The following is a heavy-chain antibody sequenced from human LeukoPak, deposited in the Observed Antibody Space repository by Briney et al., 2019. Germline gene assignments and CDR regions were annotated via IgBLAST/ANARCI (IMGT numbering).Heavy chain of an antibody. CDR3: ARGRISSGYSSIGDAFDI. CDR2: ISKSDDII. J-gene: IGHJ3*02. V-gene: IGHV3-48*03. Sequence: GGSLRLSCAASGFAFSAYEMNWVRQAPGKGLEWVSYISKSDDIIYYADSVKGRFTISRDNAKNSLYLQMNSLRAEDTALYYCARGRISSGYSSIGDAFDIWGQGTMVTVSS. CDR1: GFAFSAYE. D-gene: IGHD3-22*01.